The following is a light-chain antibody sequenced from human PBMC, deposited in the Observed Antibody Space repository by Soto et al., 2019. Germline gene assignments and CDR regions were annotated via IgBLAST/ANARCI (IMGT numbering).Light chain of an antibody. V-gene: IGKV1-27*01. CDR2: EAS. CDR1: QDISDH. J-gene: IGKJ1*01. CDR3: QKYNTAPRT. Sequence: DFQMTQSPSSLSASVGDRVTITCRASQDISDHLAWYQHKPGKVPKLLIYEASTLQSGVPSRFSGGGFGTDFTLTISILQPEDVATSYCQKYNTAPRTFGPGTKVALK.